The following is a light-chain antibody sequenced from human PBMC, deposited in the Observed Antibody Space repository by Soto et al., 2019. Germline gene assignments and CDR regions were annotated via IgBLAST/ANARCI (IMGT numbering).Light chain of an antibody. V-gene: IGLV1-44*01. CDR1: SSNIGSNT. CDR2: SNN. CDR3: AAWDVSLNGLYV. Sequence: QSALTQPPSASGTPGQRVTISCSGSSSNIGSNTVSWYQHLPGTAPKLLIYSNNQRPSGVPDRFSGSKSGTSASLAISGLQSEDEADYFCAAWDVSLNGLYVFGSGTKLTVL. J-gene: IGLJ1*01.